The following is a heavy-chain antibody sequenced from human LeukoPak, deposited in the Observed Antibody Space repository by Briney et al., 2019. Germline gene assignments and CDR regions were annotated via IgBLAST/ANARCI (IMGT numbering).Heavy chain of an antibody. D-gene: IGHD2-2*01. CDR1: GGTFSSYA. CDR2: IIPIFGTA. J-gene: IGHJ6*03. CDR3: ARDIVVVPAAILGDYYYYYMDV. V-gene: IGHV1-69*05. Sequence: SVKVSCKASGGTFSSYAISWVRQAPGQGLEWMGGIIPIFGTANYAQKFQGRVTITTDESTSTAYMELSSLRSEDTAVYYCARDIVVVPAAILGDYYYYYMDVWGKGTTVTVSS.